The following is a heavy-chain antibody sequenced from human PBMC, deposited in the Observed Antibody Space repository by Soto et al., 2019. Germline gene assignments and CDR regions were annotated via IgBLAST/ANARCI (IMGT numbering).Heavy chain of an antibody. V-gene: IGHV3-7*03. CDR3: AKEMGDSWFDP. CDR2: IKQDGSEK. D-gene: IGHD1-26*01. Sequence: GGSLRVSWAAAGFTFSSHWMSWVRQAPGKGLEWGANIKQDGSEKYDVDSVKGRFTIYSDNSEDTLYLQMSSLRGEDTALYYCAKEMGDSWFDPWGQGTLVTVSS. CDR1: GFTFSSHW. J-gene: IGHJ5*02.